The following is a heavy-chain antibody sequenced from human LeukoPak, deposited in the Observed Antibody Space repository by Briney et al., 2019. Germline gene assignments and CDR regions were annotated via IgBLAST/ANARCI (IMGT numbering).Heavy chain of an antibody. V-gene: IGHV4-30-4*01. CDR2: MYYSGST. CDR3: ARPYYYDSRIDP. D-gene: IGHD3-22*01. Sequence: SQTLSLTCTVSGGSISSGDYYWSWIRQPPGKGLEWIAYMYYSGSTYYNPSLRSRVTMSADTSKNQLSLKLSSVTAADTAVYYCARPYYYDSRIDPWGQGILVTVSS. J-gene: IGHJ5*02. CDR1: GGSISSGDYY.